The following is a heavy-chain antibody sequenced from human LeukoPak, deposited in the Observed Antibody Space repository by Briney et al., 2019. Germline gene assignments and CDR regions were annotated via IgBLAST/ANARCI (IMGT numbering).Heavy chain of an antibody. CDR3: AKMPVSYSSGWSNFDY. Sequence: GGSLRLSCAASGFTFSSYAMSWVRQAPGRGLEWVSGISGSGGSTYYADSVKGRFTISRDNSRNTLYLQMNSLRAEDTALYYCAKMPVSYSSGWSNFDYWGQGTLVTVSS. J-gene: IGHJ4*02. CDR2: ISGSGGST. CDR1: GFTFSSYA. V-gene: IGHV3-23*01. D-gene: IGHD6-19*01.